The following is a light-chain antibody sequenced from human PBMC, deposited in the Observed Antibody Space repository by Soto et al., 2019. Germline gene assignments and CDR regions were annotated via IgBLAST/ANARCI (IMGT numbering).Light chain of an antibody. V-gene: IGKV1-5*03. J-gene: IGKJ1*01. CDR3: QEYNSYSQR. CDR2: KAS. Sequence: DIQMTQSPSTLSAAVRDRVTITCRASQSISSWLAWYQQKPGKATKLLIYKASSLESGVPSRFSGSGSGTEFTLTISSLQPDDFATYYCQEYNSYSQRFGQGTKVDI. CDR1: QSISSW.